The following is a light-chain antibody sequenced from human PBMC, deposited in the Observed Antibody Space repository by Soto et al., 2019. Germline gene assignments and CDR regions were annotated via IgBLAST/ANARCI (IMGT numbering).Light chain of an antibody. CDR2: GES. V-gene: IGKV3-20*01. CDR1: QRVRSDY. Sequence: EIVLTQSPDTLSLSPGQRGTLSYRAIQRVRSDYFAWYQQKPGQAPRVIIFGESNRAPGVPDRFSGRGSGTDFTLTISRLEPEDFALYYCQQYGNSPITLCGGTKV. CDR3: QQYGNSPIT. J-gene: IGKJ4*01.